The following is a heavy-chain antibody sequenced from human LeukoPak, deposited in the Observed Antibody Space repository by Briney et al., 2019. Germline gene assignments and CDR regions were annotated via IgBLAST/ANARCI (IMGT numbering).Heavy chain of an antibody. D-gene: IGHD1-1*01. CDR3: ARSSVKGPVPLDY. CDR2: IYSGGST. Sequence: PSETLSLTCTVSGGSISSSSYYWGWIRQPPGKGLEWVSVIYSGGSTYYADSVKGRFTISRDNSKNTLYLQMNSLRAENTAVYYCARSSVKGPVPLDYWGQGTLVTVSS. CDR1: GGSISSSSYY. V-gene: IGHV3-53*01. J-gene: IGHJ4*02.